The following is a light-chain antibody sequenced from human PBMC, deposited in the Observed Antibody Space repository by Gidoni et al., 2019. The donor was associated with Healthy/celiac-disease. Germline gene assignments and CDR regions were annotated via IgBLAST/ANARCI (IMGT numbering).Light chain of an antibody. V-gene: IGLV3-19*01. J-gene: IGLJ1*01. CDR2: GKN. Sequence: SSELTQDPAVSVALGQTVRITCQGDSLRSYYASWYQQKPGQAPVHVIYGKNNRPSGIPDRFSGSSSGNTASLTITGAQAEDEADYYCNSRDSSGNLYVLGTGTKVTVL. CDR3: NSRDSSGNLYV. CDR1: SLRSYY.